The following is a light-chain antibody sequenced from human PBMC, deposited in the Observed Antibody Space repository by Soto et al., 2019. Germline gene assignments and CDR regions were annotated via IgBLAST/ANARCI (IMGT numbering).Light chain of an antibody. CDR2: DVS. V-gene: IGLV2-14*01. J-gene: IGLJ2*01. CDR3: SSYTSSSTPVV. CDR1: SSDVGGYNY. Sequence: QFVLTQPASVSGSPGQSITISCTGTSSDVGGYNYVSWYQQHPGKAPKLMIYDVSNRPSGVSNRFSGSKSGNTASLTISGLQAEDEADYYCSSYTSSSTPVVFGGGTKLTVL.